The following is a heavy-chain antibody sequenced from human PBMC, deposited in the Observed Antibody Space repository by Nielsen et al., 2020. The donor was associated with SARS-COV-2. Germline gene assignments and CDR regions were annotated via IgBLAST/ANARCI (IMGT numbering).Heavy chain of an antibody. CDR2: ISGSGGST. CDR1: GFTFSSYA. D-gene: IGHD2-15*01. Sequence: GESLKISCAASGFTFSSYAMSWVRQAPGKGLEWVSAISGSGGSTYYADSVKGRFTISRDNSKNTLYLQMNSLRAEDTAVYYCARDTLCSGGSCFYYYYGMDVWGQGTTVTVSS. V-gene: IGHV3-23*01. CDR3: ARDTLCSGGSCFYYYYGMDV. J-gene: IGHJ6*02.